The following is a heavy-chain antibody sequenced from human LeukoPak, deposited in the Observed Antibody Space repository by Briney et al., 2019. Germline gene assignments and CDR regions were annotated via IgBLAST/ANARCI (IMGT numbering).Heavy chain of an antibody. CDR3: ANLNFGYYGMDV. J-gene: IGHJ6*02. Sequence: GGSLRLSCAASGFTFSSYAMSWVRQAPGKGLEWVSAISGSGGSTYYADSVKGRFTISRDNSKNTLYLQMNSLRAEDTAVYYCANLNFGYYGMDVWGQGTTVTVSS. D-gene: IGHD1-7*01. CDR1: GFTFSSYA. CDR2: ISGSGGST. V-gene: IGHV3-23*01.